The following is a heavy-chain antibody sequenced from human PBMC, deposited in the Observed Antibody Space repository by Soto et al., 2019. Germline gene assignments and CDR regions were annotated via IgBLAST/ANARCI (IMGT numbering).Heavy chain of an antibody. CDR3: TTGGSWFDP. CDR1: GGSISPHY. Sequence: SETLSLTCTVSGGSISPHYWSWIRQSPGKGLEWIGYIYFTGTTNYNPSLKSRVTISTDTSKNQFSLKLSSVTAADTAVYYCTTGGSWFDPWGQGTLVTVSS. CDR2: IYFTGTT. V-gene: IGHV4-59*11. J-gene: IGHJ5*02.